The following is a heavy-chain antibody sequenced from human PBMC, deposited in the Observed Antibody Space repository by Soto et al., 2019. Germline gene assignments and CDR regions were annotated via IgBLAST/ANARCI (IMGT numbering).Heavy chain of an antibody. CDR3: ARGVTTVTTIDY. J-gene: IGHJ4*02. CDR2: IYHSGST. CDR1: GGSISSGGYS. Sequence: QLQLQESGSGLVKPSQTLSLTCAVSGGSISSGGYSWSWIRQPPGKGLEWIGYIYHSGSTYYNPSLKSRVXXXVXXSKNQFSLKLSSVTAADTAVYCCARGVTTVTTIDYWGQGTLVTVSS. V-gene: IGHV4-30-2*01. D-gene: IGHD4-17*01.